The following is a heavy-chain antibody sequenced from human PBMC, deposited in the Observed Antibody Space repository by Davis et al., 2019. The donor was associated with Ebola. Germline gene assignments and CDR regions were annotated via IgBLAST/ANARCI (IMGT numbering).Heavy chain of an antibody. CDR3: AREVPSRLYGMDV. CDR1: GYTFTSYG. Sequence: SVKVSCKASGYTFTSYGITWVRQAPGQGLEWMGEIIPIFGTTNYAQKFQGRVTITADESTSTAYMELSSLRSDDTAVYYCAREVPSRLYGMDVWGKGTTVTVSS. J-gene: IGHJ6*04. V-gene: IGHV1-69*13. CDR2: IIPIFGTT. D-gene: IGHD6-6*01.